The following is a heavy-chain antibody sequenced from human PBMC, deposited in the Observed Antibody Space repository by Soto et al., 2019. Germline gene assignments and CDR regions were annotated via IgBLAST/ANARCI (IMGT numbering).Heavy chain of an antibody. Sequence: QVQLVESGGGVVQPGGSLRLSCQASGFNFDNYGMHWVRQAPGKGLEWGAVITYDGSNKYYADSVKRRFTICRDNSKNTLSLHLNTLKPEDTAVYHCAKDRVGGTFYTPLGFWGQGTLVTVSS. CDR3: AKDRVGGTFYTPLGF. D-gene: IGHD1-7*01. V-gene: IGHV3-30*18. CDR1: GFNFDNYG. CDR2: ITYDGSNK. J-gene: IGHJ4*02.